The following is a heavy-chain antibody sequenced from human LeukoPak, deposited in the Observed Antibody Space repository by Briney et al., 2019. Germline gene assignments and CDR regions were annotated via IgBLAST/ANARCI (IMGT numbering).Heavy chain of an antibody. CDR2: INPSDGAT. V-gene: IGHV1-46*01. Sequence: ASVKVSCKASGYIITDYYMHWVRQAPGQGLEWMAIINPSDGATSYAQNFQGRVNMTRDTSTNTVYMELSSLRSEDTAVYYCARDGRRYTYGPDYWGQGTLVAVSS. CDR3: ARDGRRYTYGPDY. D-gene: IGHD5-18*01. J-gene: IGHJ4*02. CDR1: GYIITDYY.